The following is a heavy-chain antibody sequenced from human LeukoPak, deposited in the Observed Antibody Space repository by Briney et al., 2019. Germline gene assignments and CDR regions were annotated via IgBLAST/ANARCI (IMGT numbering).Heavy chain of an antibody. CDR2: SSGNGDNT. V-gene: IGHV3-23*01. CDR1: GFTFSNYA. D-gene: IGHD4-17*01. J-gene: IGHJ4*02. Sequence: PGGSLRLSCAASGFTFSNYAMGWVRQAPGKGLEWVSTSSGNGDNTYYADSVKGRFTISRDNSRNTLYLQMSGLRADDTAVYYCAKFRGIPTTVIQDWGQGTLVTVSS. CDR3: AKFRGIPTTVIQD.